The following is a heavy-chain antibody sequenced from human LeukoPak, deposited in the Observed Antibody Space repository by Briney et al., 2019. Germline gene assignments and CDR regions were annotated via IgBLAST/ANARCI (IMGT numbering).Heavy chain of an antibody. CDR1: GGSISSGSYY. D-gene: IGHD3-3*01. J-gene: IGHJ4*02. CDR2: IYTSGST. CDR3: ARGFTTYDFWSGYYTGYFDY. V-gene: IGHV4-61*02. Sequence: SETLSLTCTVSGGSISSGSYYWSWIRQPAGKGLEWIGRIYTSGSTNYNPSLKSRVTMSVDTSKNQFSLKLSSVTAADTAVYYCARGFTTYDFWSGYYTGYFDYWGQGTLVTVSS.